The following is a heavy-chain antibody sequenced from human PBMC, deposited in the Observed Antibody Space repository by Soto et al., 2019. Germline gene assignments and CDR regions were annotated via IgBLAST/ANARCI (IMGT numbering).Heavy chain of an antibody. CDR2: IYSGGST. D-gene: IGHD2-15*01. CDR1: GFTVSSNY. CDR3: ARVAGYCSGGSCYSVEGYYFDY. J-gene: IGHJ4*02. Sequence: GGSLRLSCAASGFTVSSNYMSWVRQAPGKGLEWVSVIYSGGSTYYADYVKGRFTISRDHSKNTLYLQMNSLRAEDTAVYYCARVAGYCSGGSCYSVEGYYFDYWGQGTLVTVSS. V-gene: IGHV3-66*01.